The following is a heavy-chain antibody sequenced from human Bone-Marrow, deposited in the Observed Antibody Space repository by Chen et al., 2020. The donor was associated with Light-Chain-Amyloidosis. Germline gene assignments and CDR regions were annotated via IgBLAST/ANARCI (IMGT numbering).Heavy chain of an antibody. V-gene: IGHV1-3*01. Sequence: QVQLVQSGAEAKKAGASVKVSCKASGYTFTSYTIHWVRQAPGQRLEWIGWINAVNGNTKYSQTFHDRVTFTRDTSASTAYMGLSSLRSDDTAVYYCARVEYTAYEHFDSWGQGTLVTVSS. CDR3: ARVEYTAYEHFDS. CDR2: INAVNGNT. CDR1: GYTFTSYT. J-gene: IGHJ5*01. D-gene: IGHD5-12*01.